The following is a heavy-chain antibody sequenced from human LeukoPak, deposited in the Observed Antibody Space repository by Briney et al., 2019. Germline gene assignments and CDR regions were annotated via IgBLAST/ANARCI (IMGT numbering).Heavy chain of an antibody. Sequence: PGGSLRLSCAASGFTFSSYGMHWVRQAPGKGLEWVAVISYDGSNKYYADSVKGRFAISRDNSKNTLYLQMNSLRAEDTAVYYCAKAGVSLVVLLDYWGQGTLVTVSS. CDR2: ISYDGSNK. V-gene: IGHV3-30*18. D-gene: IGHD3-22*01. J-gene: IGHJ4*02. CDR1: GFTFSSYG. CDR3: AKAGVSLVVLLDY.